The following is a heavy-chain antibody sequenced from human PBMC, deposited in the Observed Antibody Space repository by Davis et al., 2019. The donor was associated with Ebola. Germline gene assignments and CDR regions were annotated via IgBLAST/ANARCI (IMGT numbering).Heavy chain of an antibody. V-gene: IGHV1-2*04. D-gene: IGHD6-19*01. J-gene: IGHJ6*02. CDR3: ATSWLGREDYYYGMDV. CDR2: INPNSGGT. Sequence: ASVKVSCKASGGPFNIVAVTWVRQAPGQGLEWMGWINPNSGGTNYAQKFQGWVTMTRDTSISTAYMELSRLRSDDTAVYYCATSWLGREDYYYGMDVWGQGTTVTVSS. CDR1: GGPFNIVA.